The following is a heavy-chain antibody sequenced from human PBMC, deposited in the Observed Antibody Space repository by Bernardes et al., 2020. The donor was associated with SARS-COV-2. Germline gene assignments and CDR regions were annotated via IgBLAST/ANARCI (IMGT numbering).Heavy chain of an antibody. CDR1: GFIFSSYS. Sequence: GGSLRLSCAASGFIFSSYSMSWVRQAPGKGLEWLSYISTSSSTIYYADSVKGRFTISRDNAKNSVYLQLNRLRDEDAALYFCARGKGGAGSWGALDVWGQGTTVTVS. CDR2: ISTSSSTI. CDR3: ARGKGGAGSWGALDV. J-gene: IGHJ3*01. D-gene: IGHD3-10*01. V-gene: IGHV3-48*02.